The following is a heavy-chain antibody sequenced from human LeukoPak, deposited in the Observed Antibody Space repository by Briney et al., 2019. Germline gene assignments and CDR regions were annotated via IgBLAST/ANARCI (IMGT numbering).Heavy chain of an antibody. D-gene: IGHD3-3*01. CDR1: RFTLSTYW. V-gene: IGHV3-7*01. CDR2: IKQDGSQE. Sequence: GGSLRLSCAASRFTLSTYWMSWVRQAPGKGLEWVAHIKQDGSQEYYVDSVKGRFTISRDSAKNSLYLQMNSLRAEDTAVYYCVRGLGELFDYWGQGTLVTVSS. CDR3: VRGLGELFDY. J-gene: IGHJ4*02.